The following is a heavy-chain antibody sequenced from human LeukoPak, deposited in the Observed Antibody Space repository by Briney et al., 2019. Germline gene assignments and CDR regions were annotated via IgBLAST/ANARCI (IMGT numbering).Heavy chain of an antibody. V-gene: IGHV1-69*06. J-gene: IGHJ4*02. CDR3: AREGYSYGYDY. CDR2: IIPIFGTA. Sequence: SVKVSCKASGGTFSSYAISWVRQAPGQGLEWMGGIIPIFGTANYTQKFQGRVTITADKSTSTAYMELSSLRSEDTAVYYCAREGYSYGYDYWGQGTLVTVSS. CDR1: GGTFSSYA. D-gene: IGHD5-18*01.